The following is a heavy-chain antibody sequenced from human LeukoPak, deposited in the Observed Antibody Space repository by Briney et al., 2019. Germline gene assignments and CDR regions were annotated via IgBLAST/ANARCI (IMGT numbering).Heavy chain of an antibody. D-gene: IGHD3-22*01. CDR2: IIPILGIA. Sequence: GASXKVSCKASGGTFISYTISWVRQAPGQGLEWMGRIIPILGIANYAQKFQGRVTITADKSTSTAYMELSSLRSEDTAVYYCARGGVVIYAFDIWGQGTMVTVSS. J-gene: IGHJ3*02. CDR1: GGTFISYT. V-gene: IGHV1-69*02. CDR3: ARGGVVIYAFDI.